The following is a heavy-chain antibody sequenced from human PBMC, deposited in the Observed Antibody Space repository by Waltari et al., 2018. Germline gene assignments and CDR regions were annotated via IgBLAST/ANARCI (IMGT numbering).Heavy chain of an antibody. Sequence: EVQLLESGGGLVQPGGSLRLSCAASGFTFSSYAMSWVRQAPGKGLEWVSAISGSGGSTYYADSVKGRFTISRDNSKNTLYLQMNSLRAEDTAVYYCALGGQYYYYGMDVWGQGTTVTVSS. CDR2: ISGSGGST. V-gene: IGHV3-23*01. CDR3: ALGGQYYYYGMDV. CDR1: GFTFSSYA. D-gene: IGHD3-16*01. J-gene: IGHJ6*02.